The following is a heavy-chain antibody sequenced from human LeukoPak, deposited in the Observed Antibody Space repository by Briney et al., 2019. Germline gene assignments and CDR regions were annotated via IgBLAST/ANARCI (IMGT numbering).Heavy chain of an antibody. CDR3: AKIHDILTGYSQYTYYFDY. Sequence: GGSLRLSCAASGFTFSSYAMSWVRQAPGKGLEWVSGIADSGGSTYYADSVKGRFTIPRDNSKNTLHLQMNSLRAEDTAVYYCAKIHDILTGYSQYTYYFDYWGQGTLVTVSP. J-gene: IGHJ4*02. V-gene: IGHV3-23*01. CDR1: GFTFSSYA. CDR2: IADSGGST. D-gene: IGHD3-9*01.